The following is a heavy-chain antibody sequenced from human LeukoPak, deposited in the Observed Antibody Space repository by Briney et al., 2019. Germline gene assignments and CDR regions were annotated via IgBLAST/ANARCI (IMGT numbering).Heavy chain of an antibody. CDR3: ARNYGITGTQNWFDP. CDR1: GFTFSSYG. Sequence: GSLRLSCAASGFTFSSYGMSWVRQPPGKGLEWIGSIYYSGSTYYNPSLKSRVTISVDTSKNQFSLKLSSVTAADTAVYYCARNYGITGTQNWFDPWGQGTLVTVSS. D-gene: IGHD1-20*01. J-gene: IGHJ5*02. CDR2: IYYSGST. V-gene: IGHV4-39*07.